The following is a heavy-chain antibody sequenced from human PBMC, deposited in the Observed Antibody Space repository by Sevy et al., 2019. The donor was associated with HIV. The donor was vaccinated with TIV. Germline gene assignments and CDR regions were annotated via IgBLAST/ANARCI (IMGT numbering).Heavy chain of an antibody. CDR2: ISQSGGTT. V-gene: IGHV3-48*03. Sequence: GGSLRLSCAASGFIFSSYEMSWVRQAPGKGLEWVSHISQSGGTTYYSNSVKGRFTISRDNAKNSLYLQLNSLRAEDTAIYYCARDLPPSATTVAHFDYWGQGTLVTVSS. CDR3: ARDLPPSATTVAHFDY. D-gene: IGHD4-17*01. J-gene: IGHJ4*02. CDR1: GFIFSSYE.